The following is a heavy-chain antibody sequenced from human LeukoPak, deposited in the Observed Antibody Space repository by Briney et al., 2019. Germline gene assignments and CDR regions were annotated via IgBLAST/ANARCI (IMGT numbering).Heavy chain of an antibody. V-gene: IGHV3-23*01. D-gene: IGHD4-17*01. CDR2: FGGSGGTI. Sequence: GGSLRLSCAASGFSLSTYAMSWVRQAPGKGLEWVSHFGGSGGTIYYADSVKGRFTISRDNSKNTLYLQMNSLRAEDTAVYYCAKWSGDYVPFDYWGQGTLVTVSS. J-gene: IGHJ4*02. CDR3: AKWSGDYVPFDY. CDR1: GFSLSTYA.